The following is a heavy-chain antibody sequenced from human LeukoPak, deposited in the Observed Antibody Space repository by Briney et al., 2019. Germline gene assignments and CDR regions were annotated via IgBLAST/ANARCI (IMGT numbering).Heavy chain of an antibody. CDR1: GFTFSSYA. D-gene: IGHD6-13*01. J-gene: IGHJ6*03. V-gene: IGHV3-30-3*01. Sequence: PGGSLRLSCAASGFTFSSYAMHWVRQAPGKGLEWVAVISYDGSNKYYADSVKGRFTISRDNSKNTLYLQMNSLRAEDTAVYYCARDGYSSSWIDYYYYYMDVWGKGTTVTVSS. CDR2: ISYDGSNK. CDR3: ARDGYSSSWIDYYYYYMDV.